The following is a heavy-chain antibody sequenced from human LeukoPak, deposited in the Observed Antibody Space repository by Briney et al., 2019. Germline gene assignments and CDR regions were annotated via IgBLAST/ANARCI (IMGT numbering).Heavy chain of an antibody. CDR2: VNPYNGDT. CDR1: GYPFTASG. V-gene: IGHV1-18*01. J-gene: IGHJ4*02. CDR3: TKGGVNNNLLDF. D-gene: IGHD3-10*01. Sequence: ASVKVSCKPSGYPFTASGLTWIRQAPGQGLEWMGWVNPYNGDTAYTQSLQGRVTMTTDTSTNTAYMELRGLRSDDTAVYYCTKGGVNNNLLDFWGQGTVVTVSS.